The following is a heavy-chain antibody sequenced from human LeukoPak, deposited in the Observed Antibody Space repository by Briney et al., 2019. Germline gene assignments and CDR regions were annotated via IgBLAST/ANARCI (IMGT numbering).Heavy chain of an antibody. CDR1: GGSISTYY. J-gene: IGHJ5*02. V-gene: IGHV4-59*01. Sequence: SETLSLTCTVSGGSISTYYWSWIRQPPGKGLEWIGYLYYSGSTNYNPSLKSRVTISVDTSKNQFSLKLSSVTAADTAVYYCARGLVVVDPWGQGTLVTVSS. CDR3: ARGLVVVDP. CDR2: LYYSGST. D-gene: IGHD2-15*01.